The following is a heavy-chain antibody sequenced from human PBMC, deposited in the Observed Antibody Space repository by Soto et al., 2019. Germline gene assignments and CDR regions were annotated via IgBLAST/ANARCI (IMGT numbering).Heavy chain of an antibody. CDR3: AKVPDYDILTVYFDY. CDR2: ISGSGGST. CDR1: GFTFSSYA. J-gene: IGHJ4*02. D-gene: IGHD3-9*01. V-gene: IGHV3-23*01. Sequence: PGGSLRLSCAASGFTFSSYAMSWVRQAPGKGLEWVSAISGSGGSTYYADSVKGRSTISRDNSKNTLYLQMNSLRAEDTAVYYCAKVPDYDILTVYFDYWGQGTLVTVSS.